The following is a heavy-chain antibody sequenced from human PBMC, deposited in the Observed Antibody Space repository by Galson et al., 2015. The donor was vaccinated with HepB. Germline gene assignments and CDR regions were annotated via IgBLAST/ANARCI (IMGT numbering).Heavy chain of an antibody. D-gene: IGHD4-11*01. CDR3: ARDHFDYSNAIYYFDS. J-gene: IGHJ4*02. CDR1: GFTVSGSY. CDR2: FHSDGDS. Sequence: SLRLSCAASGFTVSGSYMSWVRQAPGKGLEWVSVFHSDGDSDYADSVKGRFTISRDNSKNTLYLQMNSLGAEDTAVYFCARDHFDYSNAIYYFDSWGQGTLVTVSS. V-gene: IGHV3-53*01.